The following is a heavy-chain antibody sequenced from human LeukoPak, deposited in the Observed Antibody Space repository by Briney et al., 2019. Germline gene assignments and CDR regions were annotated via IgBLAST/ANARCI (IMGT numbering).Heavy chain of an antibody. CDR3: ASFDSSGGWEDWFDP. V-gene: IGHV4-59*08. CDR2: IYYSGST. CDR1: GGSMSTYY. J-gene: IGHJ5*02. D-gene: IGHD3-22*01. Sequence: SETLSLTCTVSGGSMSTYYWSWIRQPPGKGLEWIGYIYYSGSTNYNPSLKSRVTISVDTSKNQFSLKLSSVTAADTAVYYCASFDSSGGWEDWFDPWGQGTLVTVSS.